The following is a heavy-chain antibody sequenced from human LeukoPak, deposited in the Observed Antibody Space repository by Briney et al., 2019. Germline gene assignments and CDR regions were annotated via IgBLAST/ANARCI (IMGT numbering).Heavy chain of an antibody. CDR1: GFTFSSYW. D-gene: IGHD3-22*01. CDR2: INSDGSST. Sequence: GGSLRLSCAASGFTFSSYWMHWVRQAPGKGLVWVSRINSDGSSTSYADSVKGRFTISRDNAKNTLYLQMNSLRAEDTAVYYCARDYRTYYYDSSGPDYWRQGTLVTVSS. CDR3: ARDYRTYYYDSSGPDY. V-gene: IGHV3-74*01. J-gene: IGHJ4*02.